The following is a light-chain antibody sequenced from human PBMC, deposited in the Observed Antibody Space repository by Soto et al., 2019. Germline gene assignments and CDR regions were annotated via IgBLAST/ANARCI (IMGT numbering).Light chain of an antibody. Sequence: EIVLMQSPGTLSLSPGERATLSCRASQRVSNNYVAWYQQKPGQATRLLIAGASSRATGIPDRFSGSGSVTDFTLTISRLEPEDFAVYYCQHYGSSPPLTFGGGTKVEIK. CDR2: GAS. CDR3: QHYGSSPPLT. V-gene: IGKV3-20*01. J-gene: IGKJ4*01. CDR1: QRVSNNY.